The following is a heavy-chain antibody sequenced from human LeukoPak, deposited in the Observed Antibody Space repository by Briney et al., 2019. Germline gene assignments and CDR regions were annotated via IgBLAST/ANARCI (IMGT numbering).Heavy chain of an antibody. CDR2: IYSGGST. V-gene: IGHV3-53*01. J-gene: IGHJ4*02. CDR3: ARGAMTTVTYDY. Sequence: GGSLRLSCAASGFTVSSNYMSWVRQAPGKGLEWVSVIYSGGSTYYADSVKGRFTISRDNSKNTLYLQMNSLRAEDTAVYYCARGAMTTVTYDYWGQGTLVTVSS. CDR1: GFTVSSNY. D-gene: IGHD4-17*01.